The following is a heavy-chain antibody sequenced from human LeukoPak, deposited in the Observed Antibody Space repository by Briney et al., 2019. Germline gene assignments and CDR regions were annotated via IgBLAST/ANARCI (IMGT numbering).Heavy chain of an antibody. CDR1: GFTFSSSA. V-gene: IGHV3-23*01. CDR2: ISGSGSGGST. D-gene: IGHD4-17*01. CDR3: AKERLDGDYDY. Sequence: GGSLRLSCAASGFTFSSSAMSWVRQAPGKGLEWVSNISGSGSGGSTYYADSVKGRFTISRDNSKNTLYLQMNSLRAEDTAVYYCAKERLDGDYDYWGQGTLVTVSS. J-gene: IGHJ4*02.